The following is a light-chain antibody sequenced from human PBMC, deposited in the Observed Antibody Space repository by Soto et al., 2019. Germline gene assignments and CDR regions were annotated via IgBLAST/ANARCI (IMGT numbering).Light chain of an antibody. CDR1: SSDVGGYNY. Sequence: QSALTQPASVSGSPGQSITISCTGTSSDVGGYNYVSWYQQHPGKAPKLMIYDVSNRPSGVSNRFSGSKSGNTASLTISGLQAADEADYYCSSSTSSSLVFGGGTKLTVL. CDR2: DVS. J-gene: IGLJ2*01. V-gene: IGLV2-14*01. CDR3: SSSTSSSLV.